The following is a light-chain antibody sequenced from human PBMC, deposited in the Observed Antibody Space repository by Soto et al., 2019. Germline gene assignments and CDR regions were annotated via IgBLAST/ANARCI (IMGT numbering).Light chain of an antibody. CDR2: AAS. Sequence: DIQLTQSPSFLSASVGDRVIITCRASQDINSYLAWYQVKPGKVPKLLVYAASTLQSGVPSKFSGSGSGTEFALTISGLQPEDFATYYCQQFKSYPITFGQGTRLEIK. CDR3: QQFKSYPIT. V-gene: IGKV1-9*01. CDR1: QDINSY. J-gene: IGKJ5*01.